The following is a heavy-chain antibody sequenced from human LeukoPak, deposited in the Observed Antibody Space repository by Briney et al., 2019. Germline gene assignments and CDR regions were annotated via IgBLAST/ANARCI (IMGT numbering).Heavy chain of an antibody. Sequence: GESLKTSCKGSGYSFTSYWIGWVRQMPGKGLEWMGIIYPGDSDTRYSPSFQGQVTISADKSISTAYLQWSSLKASDTAMYYCAIHQNYYDSSGYSDTIWGQGTMVTVSS. CDR3: AIHQNYYDSSGYSDTI. D-gene: IGHD3-22*01. CDR2: IYPGDSDT. J-gene: IGHJ3*02. V-gene: IGHV5-51*01. CDR1: GYSFTSYW.